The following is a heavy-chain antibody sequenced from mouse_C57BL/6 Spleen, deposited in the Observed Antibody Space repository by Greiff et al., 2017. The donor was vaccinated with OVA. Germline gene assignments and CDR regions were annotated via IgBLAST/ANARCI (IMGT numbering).Heavy chain of an antibody. J-gene: IGHJ2*01. Sequence: VQLQQPGAELVRPGSSVKLSCKASGYTFTSYWMHWVKQRPIQGLEWIGNIDPSDSETHYNQKFKDKATLTVDKSSSTAYMQLSSLTSEDSAVYYCARGGTTVVAGFDYWGQGTTLTVSS. CDR3: ARGGTTVVAGFDY. V-gene: IGHV1-52*01. D-gene: IGHD1-1*01. CDR2: IDPSDSET. CDR1: GYTFTSYW.